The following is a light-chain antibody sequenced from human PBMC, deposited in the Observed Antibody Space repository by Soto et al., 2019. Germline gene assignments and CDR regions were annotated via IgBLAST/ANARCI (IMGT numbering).Light chain of an antibody. CDR3: HQYGGSPPYT. CDR2: GAS. CDR1: QSISGSY. Sequence: EIVLTQSPGTLSLSPGERATLSCRASQSISGSYLAWYQQKPGQAPRLLIYGASSRATGIPDRFSGSGSGTDFSLTVIRLEPEDFAVFYCHQYGGSPPYTFGQGTKLEIK. J-gene: IGKJ2*01. V-gene: IGKV3-20*01.